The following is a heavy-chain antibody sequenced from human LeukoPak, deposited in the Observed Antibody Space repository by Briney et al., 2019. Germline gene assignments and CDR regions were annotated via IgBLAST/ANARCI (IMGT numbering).Heavy chain of an antibody. D-gene: IGHD1-26*01. CDR1: GGSFSGYY. V-gene: IGHV4-34*01. CDR3: ARAVGATIDY. J-gene: IGHJ4*02. Sequence: SETLSLTCAVYGGSFSGYYWSWIRQPPGKGLEWIGYIYHSGSTYYNPSLKSRVTISVDRSKNQFSLKLSSVTAADTAVYYCARAVGATIDYWGQGTLVTVSS. CDR2: IYHSGST.